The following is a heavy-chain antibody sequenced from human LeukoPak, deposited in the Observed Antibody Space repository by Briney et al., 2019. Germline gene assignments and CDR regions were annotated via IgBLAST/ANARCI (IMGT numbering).Heavy chain of an antibody. CDR1: GFTLSSYW. J-gene: IGHJ4*02. D-gene: IGHD2-21*01. V-gene: IGHV3-74*01. CDR2: INEDGRRM. Sequence: GVSLRLSCAASGFTLSSYWMHWVRHAPGEALVWVSRINEDGRRMDNAGSVRGRFTIYRDIARNTLFLQMNSLRVEDKAVYYCVRDFGEEDDFWGQGTLVTVSS. CDR3: VRDFGEEDDF.